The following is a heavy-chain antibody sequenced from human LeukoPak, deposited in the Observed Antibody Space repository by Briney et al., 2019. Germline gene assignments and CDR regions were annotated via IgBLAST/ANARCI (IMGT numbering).Heavy chain of an antibody. CDR2: ISGSGGST. CDR3: AKDLELLWFGELRLTHAFDI. V-gene: IGHV3-23*01. D-gene: IGHD3-10*01. CDR1: GFTFSSYA. J-gene: IGHJ3*02. Sequence: GGSLRLSCAASGFTFSSYAMSWVRQAPGKGLEWVSAISGSGGSTYYADSVKGRFTISRDNSKNTLYLQMNSLRAEDTAVYYCAKDLELLWFGELRLTHAFDIWGQGTMVTVSS.